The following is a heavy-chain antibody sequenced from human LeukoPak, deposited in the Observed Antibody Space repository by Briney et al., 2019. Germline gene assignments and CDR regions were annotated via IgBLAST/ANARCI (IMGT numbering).Heavy chain of an antibody. J-gene: IGHJ6*03. Sequence: GSSVKLSCKASGGTFSSYAISWVRQAPGQGLEWMGGIIPIFGTANYTQKFQGRVTIDADKSTSTAYRELSSLRSEDTAVYYCARVRAVYYYYYYMDVWGKGTTVNVSS. CDR2: IIPIFGTA. CDR1: GGTFSSYA. CDR3: ARVRAVYYYYYYMDV. V-gene: IGHV1-69*06.